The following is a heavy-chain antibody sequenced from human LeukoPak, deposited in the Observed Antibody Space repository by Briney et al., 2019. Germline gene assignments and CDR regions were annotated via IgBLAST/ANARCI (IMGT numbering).Heavy chain of an antibody. CDR1: GYTFTTYA. CDR2: ISSNGGST. J-gene: IGHJ3*02. V-gene: IGHV3-64*01. D-gene: IGHD1-26*01. Sequence: SCKASGYTFTTYAMHWVRQAPGKGLEYVSAISSNGGSTYYANSVKSRFTISRDNSKNTLYLQMGSLRAEDMAVYYCARSKLVGATPSDAFDIWGQGTMVTVSS. CDR3: ARSKLVGATPSDAFDI.